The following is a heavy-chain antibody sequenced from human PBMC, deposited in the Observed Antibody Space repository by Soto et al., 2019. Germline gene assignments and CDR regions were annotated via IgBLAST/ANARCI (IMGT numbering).Heavy chain of an antibody. CDR1: GFSVSSNY. J-gene: IGHJ2*01. CDR2: VHSGGST. V-gene: IGHV3-53*01. Sequence: PGGSLRLSCAVSGFSVSSNYMNWVRQAPGKGLEWVSVVHSGGSTYYADSVKGRFTFSRDNSKNTLYLQMNSLRAEDTAVYNCAKEPVGPDWYFDLWGRGTLVTVSS. CDR3: AKEPVGPDWYFDL.